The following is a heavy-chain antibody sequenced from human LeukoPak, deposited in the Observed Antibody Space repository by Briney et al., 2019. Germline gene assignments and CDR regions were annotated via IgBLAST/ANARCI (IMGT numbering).Heavy chain of an antibody. J-gene: IGHJ4*02. Sequence: SETLSLTCTVSGGSISSYYWSWIRQPPGKGLEWIGYIYYSGSTNYNPSLKSRVTISVDTSKNQFSLKLSSVTAADTAVYYCARGYYDFWSGYGYYFDYWGQGTLVTVSS. D-gene: IGHD3-3*01. V-gene: IGHV4-59*01. CDR2: IYYSGST. CDR3: ARGYYDFWSGYGYYFDY. CDR1: GGSISSYY.